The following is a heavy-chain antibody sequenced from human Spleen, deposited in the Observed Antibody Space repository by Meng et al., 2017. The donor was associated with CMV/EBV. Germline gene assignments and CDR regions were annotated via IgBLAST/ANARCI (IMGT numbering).Heavy chain of an antibody. V-gene: IGHV1-69-2*01. CDR2: GDPENGET. J-gene: IGHJ4*02. D-gene: IGHD3-22*01. CDR3: ATAYEFLGY. CDR1: GYTFSDYK. Sequence: KISCRASGYTFSDYKIHWIQQAPGKGLEWMGLGDPENGETTYAEKFQGRITMTADTSTHTAYMELSSLRFDDTAVYYCATAYEFLGYWGQGTLVTVSS.